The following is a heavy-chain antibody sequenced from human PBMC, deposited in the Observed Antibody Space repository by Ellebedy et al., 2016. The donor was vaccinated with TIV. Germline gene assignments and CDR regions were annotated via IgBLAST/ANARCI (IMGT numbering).Heavy chain of an antibody. V-gene: IGHV4-59*01. J-gene: IGHJ5*02. D-gene: IGHD1-7*01. CDR1: GGPMSSYY. CDR2: VYYSGCT. CDR3: ARGTTRAWFDP. Sequence: MPGGSLRLSCTVSGGPMSSYYWSWIRQPPGKGLEWIGYVYYSGCTNYNPSLKSRVTVSVDTSKRQFSLELTSVTAADTAIYYCARGTTRAWFDPWGQGTLVTVSS.